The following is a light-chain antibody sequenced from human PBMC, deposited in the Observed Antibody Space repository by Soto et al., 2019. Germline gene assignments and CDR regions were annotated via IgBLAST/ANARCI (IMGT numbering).Light chain of an antibody. CDR2: AAS. CDR1: QGISSW. J-gene: IGKJ4*01. V-gene: IGKV1-12*01. Sequence: DIQMTQSPSSVSESVGDRVTITCRASQGISSWLVWYQQKPGKAPKLLIYAASSLQSGVPSRFSGSGSGTDFTLTISSLQPEDCATYYCQQSNNFPLTFGGGTKVDI. CDR3: QQSNNFPLT.